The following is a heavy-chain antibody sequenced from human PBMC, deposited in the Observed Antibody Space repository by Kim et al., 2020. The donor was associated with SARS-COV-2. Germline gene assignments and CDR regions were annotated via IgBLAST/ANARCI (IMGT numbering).Heavy chain of an antibody. CDR1: GFTFSSYA. CDR2: ISGSGGST. Sequence: GGSLRLSCAASGFTFSSYAMSWVRQAPGKGLEWVSAISGSGGSTYYADSVKGRFTISRDNSKNTLYLQMNSLRAEDTAVYYCAKGPPPLSRWELDEDSGYWGQGTLVTVSS. CDR3: AKGPPPLSRWELDEDSGY. J-gene: IGHJ4*02. D-gene: IGHD1-26*01. V-gene: IGHV3-23*01.